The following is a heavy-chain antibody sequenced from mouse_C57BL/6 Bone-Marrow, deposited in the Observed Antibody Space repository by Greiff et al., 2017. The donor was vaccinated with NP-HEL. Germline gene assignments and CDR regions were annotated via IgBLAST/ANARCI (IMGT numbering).Heavy chain of an antibody. CDR1: GYTFTSYW. J-gene: IGHJ1*03. V-gene: IGHV1-64*01. D-gene: IGHD1-1*01. CDR2: IHPNSGST. Sequence: QVQLQQPGAELVKPGASVKLSCKASGYTFTSYWMHWVKQRPGQGLEWIGMIHPNSGSTNYNEKFKSKATLTVDKSSSTAYMQLSSLTSEDSAVYYCASSTVVATDWYFDVWGTGTTDTVSS. CDR3: ASSTVVATDWYFDV.